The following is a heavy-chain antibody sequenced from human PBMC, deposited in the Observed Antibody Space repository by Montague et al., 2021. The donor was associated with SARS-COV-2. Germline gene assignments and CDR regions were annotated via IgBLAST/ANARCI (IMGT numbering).Heavy chain of an antibody. Sequence: SETLSLTCTVSGGSISSYYWSWIRQPPGKGLEWIGYIYYSGSTNXXPSLKSRVTISVDTSKNQFSLKLSSVTAADTAVYYCARGGSYDYAFDIWGQGTMVTVSS. J-gene: IGHJ3*02. CDR3: ARGGSYDYAFDI. CDR2: IYYSGST. CDR1: GGSISSYY. V-gene: IGHV4-59*01. D-gene: IGHD3-10*01.